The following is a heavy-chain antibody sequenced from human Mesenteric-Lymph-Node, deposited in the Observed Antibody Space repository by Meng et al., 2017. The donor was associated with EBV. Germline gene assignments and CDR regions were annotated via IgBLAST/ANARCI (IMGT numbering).Heavy chain of an antibody. CDR1: GDSVSSRSYY. D-gene: IGHD1-26*01. J-gene: IGHJ4*02. V-gene: IGHV4-61*01. CDR3: AREAVGATVDH. Sequence: VQLKASGPGQVKPSETLSLTCSVSGDSVSSRSYYWVWIRQPPGKGLEWIGYIDYSGSTTYKPSLKSRVTMSLDTSKNQFSLRLSSVTAADTAVYYCAREAVGATVDHWGQGTLVTVSS. CDR2: IDYSGST.